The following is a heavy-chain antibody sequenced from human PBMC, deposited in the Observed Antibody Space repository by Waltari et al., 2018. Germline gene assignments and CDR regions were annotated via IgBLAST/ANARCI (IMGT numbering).Heavy chain of an antibody. CDR2: IYYSGGT. V-gene: IGHV4-39*01. CDR1: GGSISSSSYY. D-gene: IGHD2-2*01. Sequence: QLQLQESGPGLVKPSETLSLTCTVSGGSISSSSYYWGWIRQPPGKGLEWIGSIYYSGGTYYNPPLKSRVTISVDTSKNQFSLKLSSVTAADTAVYYCVGTHLGVVVPAAMRWYFDLWGRGTLVTVSS. CDR3: VGTHLGVVVPAAMRWYFDL. J-gene: IGHJ2*01.